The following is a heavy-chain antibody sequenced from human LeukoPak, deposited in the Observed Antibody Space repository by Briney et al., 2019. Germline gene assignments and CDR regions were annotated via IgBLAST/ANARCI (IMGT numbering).Heavy chain of an antibody. D-gene: IGHD6-13*01. Sequence: GGSLRLSCAASGFTFSSYAMSWVRQAPGKGLEWVSAISGSGGSTYYADSVKGRFTISRDNSKNTLYLQMNSLRAEDTAVYYCARESVPIAAAGADFKDAFDIWGQGTMVTVSS. J-gene: IGHJ3*02. V-gene: IGHV3-23*01. CDR2: ISGSGGST. CDR1: GFTFSSYA. CDR3: ARESVPIAAAGADFKDAFDI.